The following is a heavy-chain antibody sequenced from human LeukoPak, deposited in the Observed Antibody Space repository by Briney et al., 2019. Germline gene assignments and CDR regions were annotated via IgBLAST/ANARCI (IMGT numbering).Heavy chain of an antibody. CDR1: GYTFTSYG. Sequence: GASVKVSCKASGYTFTSYGISWVRQAPGQGLEWMGWISAYNGNTNYAQKLQGRVTMTTDTSMSTAYMELRSLRSDDTAVYYCGIAVAGPMYYYYYYGMDVWGQGTTVTVSS. V-gene: IGHV1-18*01. CDR3: GIAVAGPMYYYYYYGMDV. CDR2: ISAYNGNT. D-gene: IGHD6-19*01. J-gene: IGHJ6*02.